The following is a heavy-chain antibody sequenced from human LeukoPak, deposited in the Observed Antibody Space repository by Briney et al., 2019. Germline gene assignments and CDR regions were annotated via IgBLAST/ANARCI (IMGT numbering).Heavy chain of an antibody. CDR3: ARGYTYYYGSGSYVDY. Sequence: ASVKVSCKASGYTFTGYYMHWVRQAPGQGLEWMGWINPNSGGTNYAQKFQGRVTMTRDTSISTAYMELSRLRSDDTAVYYCARGYTYYYGSGSYVDYWGQGTLDTVSS. V-gene: IGHV1-2*02. CDR2: INPNSGGT. J-gene: IGHJ4*02. CDR1: GYTFTGYY. D-gene: IGHD3-10*01.